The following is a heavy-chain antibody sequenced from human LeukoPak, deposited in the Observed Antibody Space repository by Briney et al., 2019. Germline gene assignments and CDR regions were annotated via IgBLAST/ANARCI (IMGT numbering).Heavy chain of an antibody. CDR1: GYAFYGHW. D-gene: IGHD6-19*01. Sequence: GESLKISCTAFGYAFYGHWIAWVRQMPGKGLEWMGIIYPDDSQIRYSMSFQGQITISADKSISAAYLQWNSLKASDSAMYYCARLRAVAGREAFDFWGQGTVVTVSS. V-gene: IGHV5-51*01. J-gene: IGHJ3*01. CDR3: ARLRAVAGREAFDF. CDR2: IYPDDSQI.